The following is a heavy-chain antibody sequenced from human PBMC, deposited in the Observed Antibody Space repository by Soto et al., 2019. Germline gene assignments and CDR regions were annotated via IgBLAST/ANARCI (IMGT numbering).Heavy chain of an antibody. J-gene: IGHJ4*02. CDR1: GGTFSSYA. CDR2: IIPIFGTA. Sequence: SVKVSCKASGGTFSSYAISWVRQAPGQGLEWMGGIIPIFGTANYAQKFQGRVTITADESTSTAYMELSSLRSEDTAVYYCATSKVTEINFDYWGQGTLVTVSS. CDR3: ATSKVTEINFDY. V-gene: IGHV1-69*13. D-gene: IGHD4-4*01.